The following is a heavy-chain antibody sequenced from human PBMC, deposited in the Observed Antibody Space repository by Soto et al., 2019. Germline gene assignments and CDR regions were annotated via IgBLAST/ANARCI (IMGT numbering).Heavy chain of an antibody. D-gene: IGHD3-16*01. J-gene: IGHJ3*02. CDR2: LIHGGST. Sequence: SETLSLTCAIYGASLGGFHWTWVRQAPGKGLEWIGELIHGGSTNYNPSLKGRVSFSLDTSKNQFSLHLMSVTAADTAVYYCARSPLGYDYVRQTWREVGDSFDIWGRGTLVTVSS. CDR1: GASLGGFH. V-gene: IGHV4-34*12. CDR3: ARSPLGYDYVRQTWREVGDSFDI.